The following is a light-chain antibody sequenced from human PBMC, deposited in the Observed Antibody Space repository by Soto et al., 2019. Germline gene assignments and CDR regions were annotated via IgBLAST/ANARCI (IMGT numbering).Light chain of an antibody. CDR3: SSYTNIRTLL. V-gene: IGLV2-14*01. CDR1: SSDVGGYNY. CDR2: GVS. Sequence: QSALTQPASVSGSPGQSITISCTGTSSDVGGYNYVSWHQQHPGRAPKLIISGVSNRPSGVSNRFSGSKSGNTASLTISGLQAEDEADYYCSSYTNIRTLLFGGGTKLTVL. J-gene: IGLJ3*02.